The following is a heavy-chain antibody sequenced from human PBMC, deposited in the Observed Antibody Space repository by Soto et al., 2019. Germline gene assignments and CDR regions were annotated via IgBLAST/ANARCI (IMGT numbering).Heavy chain of an antibody. CDR2: IYSGGST. J-gene: IGHJ3*02. V-gene: IGHV3-66*01. D-gene: IGHD2-15*01. Sequence: EVQLVESGGGLVQPGGSLRLSCAASGFTVSSNYMSWVRQAPGKGLEWVSVIYSGGSTYYADSVKGRFTISRDNSKNTLYLQMNSLRAEDTAVYYCGRDLRGYCSGGSCPDAFDIWGQGTMVTVSS. CDR3: GRDLRGYCSGGSCPDAFDI. CDR1: GFTVSSNY.